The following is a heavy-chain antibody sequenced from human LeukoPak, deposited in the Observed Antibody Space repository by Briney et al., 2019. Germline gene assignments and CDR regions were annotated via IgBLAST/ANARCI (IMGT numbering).Heavy chain of an antibody. CDR2: IYHSGST. CDR1: GASISSHNW. Sequence: SETLSLTCAVSGASISSHNWWWSWVRQPPGKGLEWIGEIYHSGSTNYNPSLKSRVTMSVDKSKNQFSPNLSSVTAADTAVYYCASAEPRGIIWYPSWGQGTLVTVSS. V-gene: IGHV4-4*02. CDR3: ASAEPRGIIWYPS. J-gene: IGHJ5*02. D-gene: IGHD6-13*01.